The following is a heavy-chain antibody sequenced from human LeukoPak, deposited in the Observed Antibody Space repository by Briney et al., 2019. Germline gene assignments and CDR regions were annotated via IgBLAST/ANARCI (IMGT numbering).Heavy chain of an antibody. D-gene: IGHD3-10*01. CDR1: GFTFSSYE. CDR2: ISSSNTI. Sequence: GGSLRLSCAASGFTFSSYEMNWVRQAPGKGLEWVSYISSSNTIYYADSVKGRFTISRDNAKNSLYLQMNSLRAEDTAVYYCARDYYGSGSYDYWGQGTLVTVSS. V-gene: IGHV3-48*03. CDR3: ARDYYGSGSYDY. J-gene: IGHJ4*02.